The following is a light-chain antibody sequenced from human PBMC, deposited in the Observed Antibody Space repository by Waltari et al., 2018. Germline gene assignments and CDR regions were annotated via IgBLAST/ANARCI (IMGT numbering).Light chain of an antibody. CDR1: KLGSKN. CDR2: DDG. V-gene: IGLV3-21*02. Sequence: SYELTQPPSVSVAPGQTARITCDGDKLGSKNVQWYQHKPGQAPVLVGYDDGDRPSGIPERFSGSNSGNTAALTISRVDAGDEAEYYCQVWDSGSNHYVFGTVTKVTVL. J-gene: IGLJ1*01. CDR3: QVWDSGSNHYV.